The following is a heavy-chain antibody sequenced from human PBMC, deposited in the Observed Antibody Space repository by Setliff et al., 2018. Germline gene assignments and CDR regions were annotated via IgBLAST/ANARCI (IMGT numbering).Heavy chain of an antibody. V-gene: IGHV1-3*01. CDR2: INGGNGNT. CDR3: ARGRDFWSGYLVY. D-gene: IGHD3-3*01. CDR1: GYSFSTYA. Sequence: ASVKVSCKASGYSFSTYAMHWVRQAPGQRLEWMGWINGGNGNTKYSQKFQGRITITRDTSASTAYMEMSSLRSEDTAVYYCARGRDFWSGYLVYWGQGTLVTVLL. J-gene: IGHJ4*02.